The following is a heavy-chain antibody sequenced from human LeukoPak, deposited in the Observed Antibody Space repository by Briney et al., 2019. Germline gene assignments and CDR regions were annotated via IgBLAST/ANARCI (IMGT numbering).Heavy chain of an antibody. Sequence: GESLKVSCKGSGYSFSNYWIAWVRQMPGKGLEWMGIIYPGDSDTRCSPSFQGQVTISADKSISTAYLQWSSLKASDTAMYYCARREIGSGWYKVDYWGQGTLVTVSS. CDR3: ARREIGSGWYKVDY. J-gene: IGHJ4*02. V-gene: IGHV5-51*01. CDR2: IYPGDSDT. D-gene: IGHD6-19*01. CDR1: GYSFSNYW.